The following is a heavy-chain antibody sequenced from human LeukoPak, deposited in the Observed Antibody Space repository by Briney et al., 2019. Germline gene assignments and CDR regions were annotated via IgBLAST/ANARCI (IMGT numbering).Heavy chain of an antibody. V-gene: IGHV1-2*04. Sequence: ASVKVSCKASGYTFTGYYMHWVRQAPGQGLEWMGWINPNSGGTNYAQKFQGWVTMTRDTSITTAYMELISLTSDDAAVYYCARAGGYCGSTSCYSGYYDYFMDVWGKGTTVTVSS. CDR1: GYTFTGYY. CDR3: ARAGGYCGSTSCYSGYYDYFMDV. CDR2: INPNSGGT. D-gene: IGHD2-2*01. J-gene: IGHJ6*03.